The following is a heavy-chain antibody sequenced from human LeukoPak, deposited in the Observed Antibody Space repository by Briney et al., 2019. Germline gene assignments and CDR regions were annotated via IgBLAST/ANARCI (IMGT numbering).Heavy chain of an antibody. J-gene: IGHJ6*03. Sequence: PSQTLSLTXTVSGGSISSGDYYWSWIRQPPGKGLEWIGYIYYSGSTYYNPSLKSRVTISVDTSKNQFSLKLSSVTAADTAVYYCARGVSRYSYGYYYYYMDVWGKGTTVTVSS. D-gene: IGHD5-18*01. V-gene: IGHV4-30-4*08. CDR3: ARGVSRYSYGYYYYYMDV. CDR2: IYYSGST. CDR1: GGSISSGDYY.